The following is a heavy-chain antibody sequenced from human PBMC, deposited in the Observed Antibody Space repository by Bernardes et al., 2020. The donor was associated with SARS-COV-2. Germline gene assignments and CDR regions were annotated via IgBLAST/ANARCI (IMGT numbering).Heavy chain of an antibody. J-gene: IGHJ3*02. D-gene: IGHD1-1*01. CDR3: ARDPGVELGGFDI. Sequence: SETLSLTCSVSGGSINRNTYYWSWIRQPAGKGLEWIGRKYTSGSTNYNPALNSRVTISIDTSNNQFSLKLNSVTAADTAVYYCARDPGVELGGFDIWGQGTSVTVSS. V-gene: IGHV4-61*02. CDR2: KYTSGST. CDR1: GGSINRNTYY.